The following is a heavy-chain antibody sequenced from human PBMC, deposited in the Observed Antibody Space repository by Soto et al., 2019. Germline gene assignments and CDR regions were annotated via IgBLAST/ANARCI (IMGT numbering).Heavy chain of an antibody. J-gene: IGHJ3*01. CDR2: ISGDSGSS. CDR3: TKRRSARPGFDAFDL. Sequence: PGGSLRLSCAASGFTFEAYSLHWVRQLPGKGLEWVAGISGDSGSSGYADSVRGRFTVSRDNAKNSLFLQMSSLRPEDTALYYCTKRRSARPGFDAFDLWGQGTMVTVSS. V-gene: IGHV3-9*01. CDR1: GFTFEAYS.